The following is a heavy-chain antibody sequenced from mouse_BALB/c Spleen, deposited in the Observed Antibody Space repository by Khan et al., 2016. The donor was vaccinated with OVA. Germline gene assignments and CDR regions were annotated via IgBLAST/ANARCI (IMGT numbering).Heavy chain of an antibody. CDR3: TRLAYYYDSEGFAY. D-gene: IGHD1-1*01. J-gene: IGHJ3*01. Sequence: VQLKQSGGDLVKPGGSLKLSCAASGFTFSTYGMSWVRQTPDKRLEWVATVSTGGSYTYYPASVKGRFTISRDYAKNTLYLQMSGLKSEDTAMFYCTRLAYYYDSEGFAYWGQGTLVTVSA. CDR1: GFTFSTYG. V-gene: IGHV5-6*01. CDR2: VSTGGSYT.